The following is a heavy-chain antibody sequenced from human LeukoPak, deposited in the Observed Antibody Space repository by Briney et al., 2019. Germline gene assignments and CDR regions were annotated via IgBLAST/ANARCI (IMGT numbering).Heavy chain of an antibody. Sequence: ASVMVSCKASGYTFTSYDINWVRQATGQGLEWMGWMNPNSGNTGYAQKFQGRVTMTRNTSISTAYMELSSLRSEDTAVYYCARGRTETYYYDSSGSFDYWGQGTLVTVSS. CDR2: MNPNSGNT. D-gene: IGHD3-22*01. J-gene: IGHJ4*02. CDR3: ARGRTETYYYDSSGSFDY. CDR1: GYTFTSYD. V-gene: IGHV1-8*01.